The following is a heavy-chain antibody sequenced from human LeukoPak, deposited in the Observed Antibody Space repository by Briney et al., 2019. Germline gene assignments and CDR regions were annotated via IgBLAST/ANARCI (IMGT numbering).Heavy chain of an antibody. J-gene: IGHJ4*02. CDR3: ARGATGTTFDY. CDR1: GFXFSSYS. CDR2: ISTSSSTI. Sequence: PGGPLRLSCAASGFXFSSYSMNWVRQAPGKGLEWVSYISTSSSTIYYADSVKGRFTISRDNAKNSLYLQMNSLRAEDTALYYCARGATGTTFDYWGQGTLVTVSS. D-gene: IGHD1-1*01. V-gene: IGHV3-48*01.